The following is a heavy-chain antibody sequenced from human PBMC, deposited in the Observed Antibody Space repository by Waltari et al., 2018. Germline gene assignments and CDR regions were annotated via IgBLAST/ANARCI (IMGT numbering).Heavy chain of an antibody. Sequence: QVQLVQSGAEVKKPGASVKVSCKASGYTFTGSYMHWVRQAPGQGLEWMGRINPNSGGTNYAQKFQGRVTMTRDTSISTAYMELSRLRSDDTAVYYCATSAPGIAVAVPDAFDIWGQGTMVTVSS. CDR2: INPNSGGT. V-gene: IGHV1-2*06. CDR1: GYTFTGSY. J-gene: IGHJ3*02. D-gene: IGHD6-19*01. CDR3: ATSAPGIAVAVPDAFDI.